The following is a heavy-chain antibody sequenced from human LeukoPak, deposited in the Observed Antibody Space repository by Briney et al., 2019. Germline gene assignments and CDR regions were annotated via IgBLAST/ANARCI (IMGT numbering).Heavy chain of an antibody. V-gene: IGHV3-21*01. CDR2: ISSSSSYI. D-gene: IGHD3-10*01. J-gene: IGHJ5*02. CDR1: GFTFSSYS. Sequence: GGSLRLSCAASGFTFSSYSMNWVRQAPGKGLEWVSSISSSSSYIYYADSVKGRFTISRDNAKNSLYLQMNSLRAEDTAVYYCARVNQRITMVRGVMFWFDPWAREPWSPSPQ. CDR3: ARVNQRITMVRGVMFWFDP.